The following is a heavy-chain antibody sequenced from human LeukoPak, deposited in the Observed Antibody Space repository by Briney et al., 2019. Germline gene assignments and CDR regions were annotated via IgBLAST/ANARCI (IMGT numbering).Heavy chain of an antibody. V-gene: IGHV5-51*01. D-gene: IGHD6-6*01. CDR3: ARSPRPLTAARPSSSSWLDP. Sequence: LGESLKISCKGSGYSFTNYWIGWVRQMPGKGLEWMGIIYPGDSDTRYSPSFQGQVTISADKSISTAYLQWSSLKASDTAMYYCARSPRPLTAARPSSSSWLDPWGQGTQVTVSS. J-gene: IGHJ5*02. CDR2: IYPGDSDT. CDR1: GYSFTNYW.